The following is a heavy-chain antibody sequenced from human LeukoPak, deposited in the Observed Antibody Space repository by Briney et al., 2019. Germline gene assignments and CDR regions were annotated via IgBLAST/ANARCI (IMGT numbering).Heavy chain of an antibody. V-gene: IGHV4-4*07. D-gene: IGHD2-2*01. CDR2: IYTSGST. CDR1: GGSISSYY. Sequence: SETLSLTCTVSGGSISSYYWSWIRQPAGKGLERIGRIYTSGSTNYNPSLKSRVTMSVDTSKNQFSLKLSSVTAADTAVYYCAREYCSSTSCYFFDYWGQGTLVTVSS. CDR3: AREYCSSTSCYFFDY. J-gene: IGHJ4*02.